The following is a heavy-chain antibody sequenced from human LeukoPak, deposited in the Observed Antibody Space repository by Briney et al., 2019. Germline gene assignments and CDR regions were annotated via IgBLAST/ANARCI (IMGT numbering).Heavy chain of an antibody. CDR3: ARESHYDILTGHNAFDI. D-gene: IGHD3-9*01. J-gene: IGHJ3*02. CDR2: IASDGSI. CDR1: GFIVNE. Sequence: GGSLRLSCEASGFIVNEMNWVRLAPGKGLQWISFIASDGSINYADSVKGRFTLSRDSATNSLYLHMNSLRAEDTAVYYCARESHYDILTGHNAFDIWGQGTMVTVSS. V-gene: IGHV3-69-1*01.